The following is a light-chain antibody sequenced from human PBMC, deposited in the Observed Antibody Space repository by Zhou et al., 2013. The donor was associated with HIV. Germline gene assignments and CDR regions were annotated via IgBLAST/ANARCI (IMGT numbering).Light chain of an antibody. Sequence: EIVMTQSPATLSVSPGERATLSCRASQSVSSSLAWYQQKPGQAPRLLIYGASTRATGIPARFSGSGSGTEFTLTISSLQSEDFAVYYCQHYGNSRTFGQGTKVEIK. CDR3: QHYGNSRT. CDR2: GAS. J-gene: IGKJ1*01. V-gene: IGKV3-15*01. CDR1: QSVSSS.